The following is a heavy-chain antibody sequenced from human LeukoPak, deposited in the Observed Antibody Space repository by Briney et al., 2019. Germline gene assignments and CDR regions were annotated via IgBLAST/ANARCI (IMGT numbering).Heavy chain of an antibody. Sequence: ASVKVSCKASGYTFTSYGISWVRQAPGQGLEWMGWISAYNGNTNYARKLQGRVTMTTDTSTSTAFMELRSLRSDDTAVYYCARDPDLDCSGGSCYYNWFDPWGQGTLVTVSS. CDR3: ARDPDLDCSGGSCYYNWFDP. J-gene: IGHJ5*02. D-gene: IGHD2-15*01. V-gene: IGHV1-18*01. CDR2: ISAYNGNT. CDR1: GYTFTSYG.